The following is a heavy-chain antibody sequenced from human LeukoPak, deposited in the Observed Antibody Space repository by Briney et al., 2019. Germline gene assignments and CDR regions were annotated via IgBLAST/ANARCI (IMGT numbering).Heavy chain of an antibody. D-gene: IGHD3-22*01. Sequence: SETLSLTCTVSGGSISSSSYYWGWIRQPPGKGLEWIGSIYYSGSTYYNPSLKSRVTISVDTSKNQFSLKLSSVTAADTAVYYCASNYYDSSGLDYWGQGTSITVSS. CDR2: IYYSGST. V-gene: IGHV4-39*07. CDR3: ASNYYDSSGLDY. CDR1: GGSISSSSYY. J-gene: IGHJ4*02.